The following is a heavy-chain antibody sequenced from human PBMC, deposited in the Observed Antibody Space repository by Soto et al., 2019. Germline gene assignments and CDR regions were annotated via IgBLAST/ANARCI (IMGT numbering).Heavy chain of an antibody. D-gene: IGHD2-15*01. CDR1: GFTFSSCA. Sequence: PGGSLRLSCAASGFTFSSCAMHWVRQAPGKGLEWVAVISYDGSNKYYADSVKGRFTISRDNSKNTLYLQMNSLRAEDTAVYYCARVEDIVVVVAAISSWGQGTLVTVSS. CDR3: ARVEDIVVVVAAISS. J-gene: IGHJ5*02. CDR2: ISYDGSNK. V-gene: IGHV3-30-3*01.